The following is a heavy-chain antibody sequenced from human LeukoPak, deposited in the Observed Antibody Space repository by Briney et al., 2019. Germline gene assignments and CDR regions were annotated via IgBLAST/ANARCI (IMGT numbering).Heavy chain of an antibody. D-gene: IGHD5-18*01. Sequence: GGSLRLSCAASGFTFSSYSMNWVRQAPGKGLEWVSSISSSSSYIYYADSVKGRFTISRDNAKNSLYLQMNSLRAEDTAVYYCARGLYVDTARKLDYWGQGTLVTVSS. CDR1: GFTFSSYS. CDR3: ARGLYVDTARKLDY. J-gene: IGHJ4*02. CDR2: ISSSSSYI. V-gene: IGHV3-21*01.